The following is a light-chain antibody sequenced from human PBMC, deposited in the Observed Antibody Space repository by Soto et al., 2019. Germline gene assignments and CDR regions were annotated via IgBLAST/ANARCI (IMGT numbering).Light chain of an antibody. CDR3: HSYDSTLSASI. Sequence: QSVLTQPPSVSGAPGQRVTISCTGSSSNIGAGYDVHWYHQLPGTAPKLLIFGNTNRPSGVPDRFSGSKPGTSASLAINGLQADDEANYYCHSYDSTLSASIFGGGTKLTVL. J-gene: IGLJ2*01. CDR2: GNT. CDR1: SSNIGAGYD. V-gene: IGLV1-40*01.